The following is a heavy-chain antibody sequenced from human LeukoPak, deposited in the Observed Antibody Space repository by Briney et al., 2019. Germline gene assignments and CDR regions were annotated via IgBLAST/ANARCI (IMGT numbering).Heavy chain of an antibody. Sequence: GGSLRLSCAASGFTFSDYYMSWIRQAPGKGLEWVSYISSSGSTIYYADSVKGRFTISRDNAKNTLYLQMNSLRAEDTAVYYCARRSAAKDAFDIWGQGTMVTVSS. CDR3: ARRSAAKDAFDI. J-gene: IGHJ3*02. CDR2: ISSSGSTI. D-gene: IGHD6-25*01. CDR1: GFTFSDYY. V-gene: IGHV3-11*04.